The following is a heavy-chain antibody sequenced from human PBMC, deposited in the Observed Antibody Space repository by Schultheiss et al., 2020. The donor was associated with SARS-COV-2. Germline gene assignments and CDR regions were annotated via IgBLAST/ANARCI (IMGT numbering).Heavy chain of an antibody. V-gene: IGHV3-33*06. CDR1: GFTFSSYG. CDR3: AKDPSDYGDPMDAFDI. CDR2: IWYDGSNK. J-gene: IGHJ3*02. Sequence: GGSLRLSCAASGFTFSSYGMHWVRQAPGKGLEWVAVIWYDGSNKYYADSVKGRFTISRDNSKNTLYLQMNSLRAEDTAVYYCAKDPSDYGDPMDAFDIWGQGTMVTVSS. D-gene: IGHD4-17*01.